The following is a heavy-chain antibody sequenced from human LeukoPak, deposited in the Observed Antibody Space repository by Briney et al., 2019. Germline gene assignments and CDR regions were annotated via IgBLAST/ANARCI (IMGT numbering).Heavy chain of an antibody. CDR2: INHSGST. V-gene: IGHV4-34*01. CDR3: ARAKSTGYSSGWSAYDY. CDR1: GGSFSGYY. Sequence: SETLSLTCAVYGGSFSGYYWSWIRQPPGKGLEWIGEINHSGSTNYNPSLKSRVTISVDTSKNQFLLKLSSVTAADTAVYYCARAKSTGYSSGWSAYDYWGQGTLVTVSS. J-gene: IGHJ4*02. D-gene: IGHD6-19*01.